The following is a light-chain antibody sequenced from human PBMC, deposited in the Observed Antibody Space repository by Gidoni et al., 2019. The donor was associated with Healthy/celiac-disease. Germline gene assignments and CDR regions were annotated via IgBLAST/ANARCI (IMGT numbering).Light chain of an antibody. J-gene: IGKJ2*04. CDR3: QQYDNLLCS. Sequence: DIQMTHSPSSLSASVGDRVPITCQASQDISNYLNWYQQKPGKAPKLLIYDASNLETGVPSRFSGSGSGTDFTFTISSLQPEDIATYYCQQYDNLLCSFXXXTKLEIK. CDR2: DAS. CDR1: QDISNY. V-gene: IGKV1-33*01.